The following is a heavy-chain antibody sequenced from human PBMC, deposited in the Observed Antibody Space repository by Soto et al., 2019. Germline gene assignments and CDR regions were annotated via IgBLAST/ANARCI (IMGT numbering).Heavy chain of an antibody. CDR1: GGSVSSGRYY. J-gene: IGHJ5*01. CDR3: VRTPTAPRRFDS. V-gene: IGHV4-61*01. D-gene: IGHD2-15*01. Sequence: QVQLQESGPGLVKPSETLSLTCTVSGGSVSSGRYYWSWIRQPPGKGLEWIGYIYYSGLTNYSPSLKSRVAISIDTSKNQFSLILSSGTAADTAVYYCVRTPTAPRRFDSWGQGTLLTVSS. CDR2: IYYSGLT.